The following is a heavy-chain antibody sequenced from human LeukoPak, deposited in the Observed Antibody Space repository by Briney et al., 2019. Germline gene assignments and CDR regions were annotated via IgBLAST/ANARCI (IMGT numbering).Heavy chain of an antibody. Sequence: PGGSLRLSCSASGFTFSSYAMYWVRQAPGKGLEYVSAISSNGGSTYYADSVKGRFTISRDNSKNTLYLQMSSLRAEDTAVYYCVNRNSSGWYFFDYWGQGTLVTVSS. D-gene: IGHD6-19*01. CDR2: ISSNGGST. V-gene: IGHV3-64D*06. CDR1: GFTFSSYA. CDR3: VNRNSSGWYFFDY. J-gene: IGHJ4*02.